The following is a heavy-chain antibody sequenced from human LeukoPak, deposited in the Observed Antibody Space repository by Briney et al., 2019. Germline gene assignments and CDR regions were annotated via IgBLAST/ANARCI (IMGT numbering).Heavy chain of an antibody. CDR3: ARDLGDGVDV. D-gene: IGHD2-15*01. V-gene: IGHV4-59*01. CDR1: GGSISSYY. Sequence: PSETLSLTCTVSGGSISSYYWSWIRQPPGKGLEWIGYIYYSGSTNYNPSLKSRVTISVDTSKNQFSLKLSSVTAADTAVYYCARDLGDGVDVWGQGTTVTVSS. J-gene: IGHJ6*02. CDR2: IYYSGST.